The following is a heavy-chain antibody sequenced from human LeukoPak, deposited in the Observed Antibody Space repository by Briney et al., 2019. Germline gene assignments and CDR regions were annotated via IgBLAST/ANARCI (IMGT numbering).Heavy chain of an antibody. CDR2: ISSSSSYI. V-gene: IGHV3-21*01. CDR1: GFTFSSYA. CDR3: ATPSLNGDGPP. D-gene: IGHD4-17*01. Sequence: PGGSLRLSCAASGFTFSSYAMTWVRQAPGKGLEWVSSISSSSSYIYYADSVKGRFTISRDNAKNSLYLQMNGLRAEDTAVYYCATPSLNGDGPPWGQGTLVTVSS. J-gene: IGHJ5*02.